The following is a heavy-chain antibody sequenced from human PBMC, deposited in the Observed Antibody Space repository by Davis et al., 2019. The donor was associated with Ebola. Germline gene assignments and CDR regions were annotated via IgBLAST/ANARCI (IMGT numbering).Heavy chain of an antibody. J-gene: IGHJ4*02. CDR3: ARAGAGLSGSYD. D-gene: IGHD1-26*01. CDR1: GFTFSSYA. V-gene: IGHV3-23*03. CDR2: FYTAGTS. Sequence: GESLKISCAASGFTFSSYAMSWVRQAPGKGLEWVSIFYTAGTSYYADSVKGRFTISRDNSKNTLYLQMNSLRAEDTAVYYCARAGAGLSGSYDWGQGTLVTVSS.